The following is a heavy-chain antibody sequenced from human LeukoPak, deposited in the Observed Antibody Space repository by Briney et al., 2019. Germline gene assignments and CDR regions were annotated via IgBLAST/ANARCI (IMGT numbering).Heavy chain of an antibody. CDR2: IYYSGST. V-gene: IGHV4-39*01. CDR3: ARQWIAAAGLSKGAGTIDY. Sequence: SETLSLTCTVSGGSISSSSYYWGWIRQPPGKGLEWIGSIYYSGSTYYNPSLKSRVTISVDTSKNQFSLKLSSVTAADTAVYYCARQWIAAAGLSKGAGTIDYWGQGTLVTVSS. D-gene: IGHD6-13*01. CDR1: GGSISSSSYY. J-gene: IGHJ4*02.